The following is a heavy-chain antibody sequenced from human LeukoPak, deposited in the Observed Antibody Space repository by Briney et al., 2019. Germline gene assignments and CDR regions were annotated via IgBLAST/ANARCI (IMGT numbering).Heavy chain of an antibody. J-gene: IGHJ5*02. CDR3: AYYGDPPYNWFDP. Sequence: SQTLSLTCVISGDSVSSNSAAWNWIRQSPSRGLEWLGRTYYRSKWYSDYAVSVRSRITINPDTPKNQFSLQLNSVTPEDTAVYYCAYYGDPPYNWFDPWGQGTLVTVSS. D-gene: IGHD3-10*01. CDR2: TYYRSKWYS. CDR1: GDSVSSNSAA. V-gene: IGHV6-1*01.